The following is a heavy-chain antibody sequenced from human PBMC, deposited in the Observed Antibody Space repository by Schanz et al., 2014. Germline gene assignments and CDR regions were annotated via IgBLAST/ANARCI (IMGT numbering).Heavy chain of an antibody. CDR2: ISYDGNHK. CDR3: AKGQLLSYYFDY. CDR1: GFTFGNFF. D-gene: IGHD2-21*01. Sequence: VQLVESGGGLVQPGGSLRLSCAASGFTFGNFFMSWVRQAPGKGLEWVAVISYDGNHKYYADSVKGRFTISRDNSKSTLYLQMNSLRADDTAVYYCAKGQLLSYYFDYWGQGTLVTVSS. J-gene: IGHJ4*02. V-gene: IGHV3-30*18.